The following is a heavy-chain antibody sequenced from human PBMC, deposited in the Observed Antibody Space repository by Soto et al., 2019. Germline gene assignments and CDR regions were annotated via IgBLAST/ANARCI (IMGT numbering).Heavy chain of an antibody. CDR2: INYDGYS. CDR3: ARHGFGPLHGLVDV. Sequence: QVQLQESGPGLVKPSETLSLTCTVSGGSITNYYCSWFRQPPGKGLEWIGYINYDGYSAYNLSLKRRVTLSMDASKTQFSLMLESVTATDTGVYYCARHGFGPLHGLVDVWGPGTTVIVSS. CDR1: GGSITNYY. V-gene: IGHV4-59*08. D-gene: IGHD3-10*01. J-gene: IGHJ6*02.